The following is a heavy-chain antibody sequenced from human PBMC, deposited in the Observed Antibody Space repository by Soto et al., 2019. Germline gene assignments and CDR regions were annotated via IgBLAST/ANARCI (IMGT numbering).Heavy chain of an antibody. V-gene: IGHV1-2*04. CDR2: INPNSGGT. Sequence: ASVKVSCKASGYTFTGYYMHWVRQAPGQGLEWMGWINPNSGGTNYAQKFQGWVTMTRDMSISTAYMELSRLRSDDTAVYYCARDRKRTYYDFWSGYFKGVNFYYYGMDVWGQGTTVTVSS. J-gene: IGHJ6*02. CDR3: ARDRKRTYYDFWSGYFKGVNFYYYGMDV. CDR1: GYTFTGYY. D-gene: IGHD3-3*01.